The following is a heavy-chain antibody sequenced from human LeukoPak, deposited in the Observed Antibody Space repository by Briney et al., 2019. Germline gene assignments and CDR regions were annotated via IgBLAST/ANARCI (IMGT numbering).Heavy chain of an antibody. J-gene: IGHJ4*02. Sequence: GGSLRLSCAASGFTFSSYWMSWVRQAPGKGLEWVANIKQDGSQKYYVDSVKGRFSISRDNAKNSLYLQMNSLRAEDTALYYCAKDLTYYYDSSGYCFDYWGQGTLVTVSS. CDR1: GFTFSSYW. CDR3: AKDLTYYYDSSGYCFDY. CDR2: IKQDGSQK. V-gene: IGHV3-7*03. D-gene: IGHD3-22*01.